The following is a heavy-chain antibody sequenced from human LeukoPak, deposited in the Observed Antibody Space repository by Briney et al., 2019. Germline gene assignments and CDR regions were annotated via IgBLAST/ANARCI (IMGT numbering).Heavy chain of an antibody. CDR3: AKNGDRGAYCTGGTCYPYFYYYMDV. D-gene: IGHD2-15*01. Sequence: GGSLRLSCAASGFTFSTYWMTWVRQAAGKGLEWVANIKQDGSEKYFVDSVKGRFTISRDNSKNTLYLQMNSLRAEDTAIYYCAKNGDRGAYCTGGTCYPYFYYYMDVWGKGTTVTI. V-gene: IGHV3-7*03. J-gene: IGHJ6*03. CDR1: GFTFSTYW. CDR2: IKQDGSEK.